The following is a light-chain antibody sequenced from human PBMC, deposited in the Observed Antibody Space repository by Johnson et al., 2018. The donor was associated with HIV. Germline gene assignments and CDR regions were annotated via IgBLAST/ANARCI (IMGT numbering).Light chain of an antibody. Sequence: QSFLTQPPSVSAAPGQKVTISCSGSSSDMGNYAVSWYQQLPGTAPKLLIYENNKRPSGIPDRFSDSKSGTSATLGITGLQTGDEADYYCGTWDSSLSTYVFGTGTKVTVL. CDR2: ENN. CDR1: SSDMGNYA. J-gene: IGLJ1*01. CDR3: GTWDSSLSTYV. V-gene: IGLV1-51*02.